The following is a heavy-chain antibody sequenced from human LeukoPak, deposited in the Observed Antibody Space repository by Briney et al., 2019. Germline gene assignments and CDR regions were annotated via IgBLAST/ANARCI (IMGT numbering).Heavy chain of an antibody. Sequence: SETLSLTCGVSGASVTSHFWSWIRQTPGMGLEWIGYISNRGSTGYNPSLRSRVTISVDSPKNEVSLNVRSVSAADTAVYYCAKGVSGTYYAFDVWGQGRTV. CDR3: AKGVSGTYYAFDV. D-gene: IGHD1-26*01. J-gene: IGHJ3*01. CDR1: GASVTSHF. CDR2: ISNRGST. V-gene: IGHV4-59*02.